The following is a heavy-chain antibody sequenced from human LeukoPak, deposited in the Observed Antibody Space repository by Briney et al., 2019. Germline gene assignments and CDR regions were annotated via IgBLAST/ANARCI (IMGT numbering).Heavy chain of an antibody. CDR3: ARWYSSFYFDY. J-gene: IGHJ4*02. D-gene: IGHD6-13*01. CDR1: GFTFSSYA. CDR2: ISYDGSNK. Sequence: HPGRSLRLSCAASGFTFSSYAMRWVRQAPGKGLEWVAVISYDGSNKYYADSVKGRFTISRDNSKNTLYLQMNSLRAEDTAVYYCARWYSSFYFDYWGQGTLVTVSS. V-gene: IGHV3-30*04.